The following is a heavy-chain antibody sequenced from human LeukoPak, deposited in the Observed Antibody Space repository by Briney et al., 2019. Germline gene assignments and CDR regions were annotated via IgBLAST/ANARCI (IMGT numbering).Heavy chain of an antibody. D-gene: IGHD3-10*01. CDR2: IFCSGKT. Sequence: SETLSLTCTVSGGSISTYYWSWIRQPPGKGLEWIGYIFCSGKTVYHPSLKSRVTMSVDTSKNQFSLRLSSVTTADTAVYYCARVGSYNFDYWGQGTLVTVS. J-gene: IGHJ4*02. V-gene: IGHV4-59*01. CDR3: ARVGSYNFDY. CDR1: GGSISTYY.